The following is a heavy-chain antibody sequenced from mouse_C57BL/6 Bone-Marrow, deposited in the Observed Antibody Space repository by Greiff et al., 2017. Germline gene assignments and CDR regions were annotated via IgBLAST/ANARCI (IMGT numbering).Heavy chain of an antibody. Sequence: VKLMESGAELVRPGTSVKMSCKASGYTFTNYWIGWAKQRPGHGLEWIGDIYPGGGYTNYNEKFKGKATLTADNSSSTAYMQFSSLTSEDSAIYYCARYDQLLRGYFDVWGTGTTVTVSS. J-gene: IGHJ1*03. CDR1: GYTFTNYW. V-gene: IGHV1-63*01. CDR3: ARYDQLLRGYFDV. D-gene: IGHD1-1*01. CDR2: IYPGGGYT.